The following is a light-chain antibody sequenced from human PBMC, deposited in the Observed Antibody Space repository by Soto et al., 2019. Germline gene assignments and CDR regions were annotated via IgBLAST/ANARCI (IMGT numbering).Light chain of an antibody. Sequence: SRETESPSPLSASVGDRVTITXRASHTSITWLPWYQHRTGXPPTXXXAYXSTLKSGGPSRLSGSGSATEFTLTIRSRQPDDFEIYYCQQYKINPRMFAQGTRLEI. J-gene: IGKJ5*01. V-gene: IGKV1-5*01. CDR3: QQYKINPRM. CDR1: HTSITW. CDR2: YXS.